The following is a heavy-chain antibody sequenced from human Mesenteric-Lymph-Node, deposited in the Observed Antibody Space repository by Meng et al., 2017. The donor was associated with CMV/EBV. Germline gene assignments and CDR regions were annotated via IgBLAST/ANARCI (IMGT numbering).Heavy chain of an antibody. D-gene: IGHD5-12*01. V-gene: IGHV5-51*01. CDR3: ARQIHSGYDLRNLNNWFDP. J-gene: IGHJ5*02. CDR1: FTSYL. CDR2: IYPGDSDT. Sequence: FTSYLIGWVRQMPGEGLEWMEIIYPGDSDTRYSPSFQGQVTISADKSISTAYLQWSSLKASDTAMYYCARQIHSGYDLRNLNNWFDPWGQGTLVTVSS.